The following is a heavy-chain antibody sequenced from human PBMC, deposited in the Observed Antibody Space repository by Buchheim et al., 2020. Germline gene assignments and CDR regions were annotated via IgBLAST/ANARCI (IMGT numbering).Heavy chain of an antibody. D-gene: IGHD3-3*01. Sequence: EVQLVESGGGLVQPGGSLRLSCAASGLTFSSYWMQWVRQAPGKGLVWVSGINTDGSSISYADSVKGRFTISRDNARNTLYLQMNSLIAEDTAVYYCATGITILGVVAGWGQGTL. CDR1: GLTFSSYW. CDR3: ATGITILGVVAG. V-gene: IGHV3-74*01. CDR2: INTDGSSI. J-gene: IGHJ4*02.